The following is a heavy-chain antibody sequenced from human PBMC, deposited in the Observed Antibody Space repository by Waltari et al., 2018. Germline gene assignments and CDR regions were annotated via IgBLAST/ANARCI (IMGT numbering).Heavy chain of an antibody. CDR1: GGSISSSSYY. Sequence: QLQLQESGPGLVKPSETLSLTCTVSGGSISSSSYYWGWIRQPPGKGLEWIGSIYYSGSTYYNPSLKIRVTISVDTSKNQFSLKLSSVTAADTAVYYCARDGGSSWYGGYYGMDVWGQGTTVTVSS. CDR2: IYYSGST. V-gene: IGHV4-39*07. J-gene: IGHJ6*02. CDR3: ARDGGSSWYGGYYGMDV. D-gene: IGHD6-13*01.